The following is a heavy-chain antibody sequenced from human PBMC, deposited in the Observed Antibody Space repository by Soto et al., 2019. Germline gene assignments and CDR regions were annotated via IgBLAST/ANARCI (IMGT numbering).Heavy chain of an antibody. J-gene: IGHJ4*02. CDR2: ISSSSSYI. Sequence: PGGSLRLSCAASGFTFSSYSMNWVRQAPGKGLEWVSSISSSSSYIYYADSVKGRFTISRDNAKNSLYLQMNSLRAEDTAVYYCASGAYYYDSSGYYYYWGQGTLVTVS. CDR3: ASGAYYYDSSGYYYY. CDR1: GFTFSSYS. D-gene: IGHD3-22*01. V-gene: IGHV3-21*01.